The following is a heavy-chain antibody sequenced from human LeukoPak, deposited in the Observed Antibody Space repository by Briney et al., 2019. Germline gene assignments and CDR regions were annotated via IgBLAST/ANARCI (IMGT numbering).Heavy chain of an antibody. Sequence: PGGSLRLSCAASGFTFSSYGMHWVRQAPGKGLEWVAVIWYDGSNKYYADSVKGRFTISRDNSKNTLYLQMNSLRAEDTAVYYCARTYGGKLWSWFDPWGQGTLVTVSS. CDR1: GFTFSSYG. V-gene: IGHV3-33*01. D-gene: IGHD4-23*01. CDR3: ARTYGGKLWSWFDP. J-gene: IGHJ5*02. CDR2: IWYDGSNK.